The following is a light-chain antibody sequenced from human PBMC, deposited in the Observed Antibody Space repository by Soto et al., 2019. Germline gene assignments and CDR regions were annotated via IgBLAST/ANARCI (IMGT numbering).Light chain of an antibody. J-gene: IGKJ4*01. CDR1: QSVLYSSNNKNY. CDR3: QQYYTTPPT. CDR2: WAS. V-gene: IGKV4-1*01. Sequence: DIVMTQSPESLAVSLGERATINCKSSQSVLYSSNNKNYLAWYQQRPGQPPRLLIYWASTRESGVPDRFSGSGSGTDFTLTISSLQAEDVAVYSCQQYYTTPPTFGGGTKVDIK.